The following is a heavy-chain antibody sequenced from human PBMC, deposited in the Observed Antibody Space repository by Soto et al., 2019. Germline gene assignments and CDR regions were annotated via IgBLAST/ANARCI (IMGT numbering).Heavy chain of an antibody. CDR2: ISDDGSDK. J-gene: IGHJ4*02. V-gene: IGHV3-30*18. D-gene: IGHD1-1*01. CDR3: AKDSHNDVVYYFDY. Sequence: QVQLVESGGGVVQPGRSLTLTCAASGFPFSTYGMHWVRQAPGKGLEWVAVISDDGSDKYYADSVKGRFTVSRDNSKNTLYLQMNSLRAEDTALYYCAKDSHNDVVYYFDYWGQGTLVTVSS. CDR1: GFPFSTYG.